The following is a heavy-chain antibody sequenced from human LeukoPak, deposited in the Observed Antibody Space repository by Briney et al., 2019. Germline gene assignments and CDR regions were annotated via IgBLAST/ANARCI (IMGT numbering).Heavy chain of an antibody. CDR3: AKDHVTFGGVMEPYDY. J-gene: IGHJ4*02. Sequence: SETLSLTCTVSGGSISSYYWSWIRQPAGKGLEWIGRIYTSGSTNYNPSLKSRVTMSVDTSKNQFSLKLSSVTAADTAVYYCAKDHVTFGGVMEPYDYWGQGTLVTVSS. D-gene: IGHD3-16*01. CDR2: IYTSGST. V-gene: IGHV4-4*07. CDR1: GGSISSYY.